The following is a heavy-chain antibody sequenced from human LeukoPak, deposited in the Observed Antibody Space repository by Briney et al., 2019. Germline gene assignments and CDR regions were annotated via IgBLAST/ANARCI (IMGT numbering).Heavy chain of an antibody. CDR2: VYSSGST. CDR3: ARGGYCGGDCYFYY. V-gene: IGHV4-61*02. D-gene: IGHD2-21*02. Sequence: PSETLSLTCTVSGGSISSGSYYWSWIRQPAGKGLEWIGRVYSSGSTNYNPSLKSRVSISVDTSKNQFSLRLSSVTAADAAVYYCARGGYCGGDCYFYYWGQGTLVTVSS. CDR1: GGSISSGSYY. J-gene: IGHJ4*02.